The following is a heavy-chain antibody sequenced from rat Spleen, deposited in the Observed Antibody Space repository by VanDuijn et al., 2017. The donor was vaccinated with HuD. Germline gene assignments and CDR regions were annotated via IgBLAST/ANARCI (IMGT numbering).Heavy chain of an antibody. D-gene: IGHD1-1*01. CDR2: INYDGSNT. J-gene: IGHJ3*01. CDR3: ARVGRSRLQGFAN. V-gene: IGHV5-29*01. CDR1: GFTFSDYY. Sequence: EVQLVESDGGLVQPGRSLKLSCAASGFTFSDYYMAWVRQAPTKGLEWVATINYDGSNTYYRDSVKGRFTISRDNANSTLYLQMDSLRSEDTATYYCARVGRSRLQGFANWGQGTLVTVSS.